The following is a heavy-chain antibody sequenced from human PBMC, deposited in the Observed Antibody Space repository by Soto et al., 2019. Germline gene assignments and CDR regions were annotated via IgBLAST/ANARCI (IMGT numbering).Heavy chain of an antibody. CDR1: GGTFSSYT. J-gene: IGHJ4*02. Sequence: QVQLVQSGAEVKKPGSSVKVSCKASGGTFSSYTISWVRQAPGQGLEWMGRIIPILGIANYAQKFQGRVTIPADKSTGTAYMELSSLRSEDTAVCYCAMGAAAGNYWGQGTLVTVSS. CDR2: IIPILGIA. D-gene: IGHD6-13*01. CDR3: AMGAAAGNY. V-gene: IGHV1-69*02.